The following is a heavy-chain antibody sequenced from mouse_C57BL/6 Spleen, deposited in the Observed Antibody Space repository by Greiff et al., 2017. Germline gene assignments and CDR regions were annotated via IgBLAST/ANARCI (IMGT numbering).Heavy chain of an antibody. J-gene: IGHJ3*01. V-gene: IGHV1-52*01. CDR2: IDPSDSET. D-gene: IGHD1-1*01. CDR3: ARDYYGSSYLAY. CDR1: GYTFTSYW. Sequence: QVQLQQPGAELVRPGSSVKLSCKASGYTFTSYWMHWVKQRPIQGLEWIGNIDPSDSETHYNQKFKDKATLTVDKSSSTAYMQLSSLTSEDSAVYYGARDYYGSSYLAYWGQGTLVTVSA.